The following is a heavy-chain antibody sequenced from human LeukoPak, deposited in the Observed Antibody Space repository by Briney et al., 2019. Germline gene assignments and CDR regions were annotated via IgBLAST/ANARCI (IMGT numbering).Heavy chain of an antibody. Sequence: GESLQISCKGSGYSFTSYWIGWVRQMPGKGLEWMGIIYPGDSDTRYSPSFQGQVTISADKSISTAYLQWSSLKASDTAMYYCARHSKAETTYYDFWSGYSPSGTLGYWGQGTLVTVSS. D-gene: IGHD3-3*01. CDR1: GYSFTSYW. V-gene: IGHV5-51*01. CDR2: IYPGDSDT. CDR3: ARHSKAETTYYDFWSGYSPSGTLGY. J-gene: IGHJ4*02.